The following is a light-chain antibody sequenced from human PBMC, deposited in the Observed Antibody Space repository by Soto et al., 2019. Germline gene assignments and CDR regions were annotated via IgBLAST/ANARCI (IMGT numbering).Light chain of an antibody. V-gene: IGKV1-17*03. CDR1: QGISNH. CDR2: DAS. CDR3: LQHTNFPLT. Sequence: IQMTQSASAMSASVGHRVNIICRASQGISNHLVWFQQRPGKVPKRLIYDASSLQTGVPSRFSGSGYGTDFNLTISSLQTEDFATYYCLQHTNFPLTFGQGTRLEIK. J-gene: IGKJ5*01.